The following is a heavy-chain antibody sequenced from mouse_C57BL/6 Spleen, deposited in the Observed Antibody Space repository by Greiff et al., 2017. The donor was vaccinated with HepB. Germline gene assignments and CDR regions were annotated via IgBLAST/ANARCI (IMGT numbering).Heavy chain of an antibody. Sequence: QVQLQQPGAELVKPGASVKMSCKASGYTFTSYWITWVKQSPGQGLEWIGDIYPGSGSTNYNEKFKSKATLTVDTSSSTAYMQLSSLTSEDSAVYYCARGGYGSVYAMDYWGQGTSVTVSS. CDR3: ARGGYGSVYAMDY. CDR2: IYPGSGST. V-gene: IGHV1-55*01. CDR1: GYTFTSYW. J-gene: IGHJ4*01. D-gene: IGHD1-1*01.